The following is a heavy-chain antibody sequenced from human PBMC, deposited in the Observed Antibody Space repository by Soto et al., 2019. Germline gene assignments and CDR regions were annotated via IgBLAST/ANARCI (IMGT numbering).Heavy chain of an antibody. Sequence: GGSLRLSCAASGFTFSSYAMHWVRQAPGKGLEWVAVISYDGSNKYYADSVKGRFTISRDNSKNTLYLQMNSLRAEDTAVYYCARDTTIRGTGEFSGLDYWGQGTLVTVSS. CDR3: ARDTTIRGTGEFSGLDY. CDR2: ISYDGSNK. J-gene: IGHJ4*02. D-gene: IGHD7-27*01. CDR1: GFTFSSYA. V-gene: IGHV3-30-3*01.